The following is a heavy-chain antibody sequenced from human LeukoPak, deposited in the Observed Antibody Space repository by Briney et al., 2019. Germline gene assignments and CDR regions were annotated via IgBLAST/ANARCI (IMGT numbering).Heavy chain of an antibody. V-gene: IGHV3-7*03. Sequence: GGSLRLSCAASGFTFSSYWMSWVRQAPGKGPEWVANIKQDGSDKYYVDSVKGRFTISRDNAKNSLYLQMNSLRAEDTAVYYCTSLTFYGDPYYYYGMDVWGKGTTVTVSS. J-gene: IGHJ6*04. D-gene: IGHD4-17*01. CDR1: GFTFSSYW. CDR2: IKQDGSDK. CDR3: TSLTFYGDPYYYYGMDV.